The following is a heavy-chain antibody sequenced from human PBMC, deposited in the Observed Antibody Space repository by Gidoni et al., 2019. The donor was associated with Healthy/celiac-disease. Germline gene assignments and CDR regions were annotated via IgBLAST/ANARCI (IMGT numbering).Heavy chain of an antibody. CDR1: WFSLSTSGMR. V-gene: IGHV2-70*04. Sequence: QVSLKESGPALVKPPQTLTLTFTFSWFSLSTSGMRVSWICQPPGKALEWLALIDWDDEKVYTTYLKTRLTIYKDTTKNQVVITRTKMDHVDTATYYSARMGGWFGESFDYWGQGTLVTVSS. D-gene: IGHD3-10*01. J-gene: IGHJ4*02. CDR3: ARMGGWFGESFDY. CDR2: IDWDDEK.